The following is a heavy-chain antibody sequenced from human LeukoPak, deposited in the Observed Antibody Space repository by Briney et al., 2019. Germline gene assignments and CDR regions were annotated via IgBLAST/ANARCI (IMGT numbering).Heavy chain of an antibody. CDR3: AKDADTPACGPDY. Sequence: GGSLRLSCAASGFTFSSYGMHWVRQAPGKGLEWVAVISYDGSNKYYADSVKGRFTISRDNSKNTLYLQMNSPRAEDTAVYYCAKDADTPACGPDYWGQGTLVTVSS. V-gene: IGHV3-30*18. CDR2: ISYDGSNK. J-gene: IGHJ4*02. D-gene: IGHD5-18*01. CDR1: GFTFSSYG.